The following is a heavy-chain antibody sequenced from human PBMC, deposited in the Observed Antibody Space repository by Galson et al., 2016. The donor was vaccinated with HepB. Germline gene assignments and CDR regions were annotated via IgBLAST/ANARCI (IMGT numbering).Heavy chain of an antibody. CDR3: ARNGWYAQDY. V-gene: IGHV1-18*01. Sequence: SVKVSCKASGYSFSNYGITWIRQAPGQGLEWMGWISAYNGDTNYAQKLQGRVTLTTDTSTSTAYMELRSLRSDDTAVYYCARNGWYAQDYWGQGTLVTVSS. CDR2: ISAYNGDT. D-gene: IGHD6-19*01. CDR1: GYSFSNYG. J-gene: IGHJ4*02.